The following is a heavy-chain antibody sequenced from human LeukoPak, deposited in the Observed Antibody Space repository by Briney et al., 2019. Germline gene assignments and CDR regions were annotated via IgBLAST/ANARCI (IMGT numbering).Heavy chain of an antibody. D-gene: IGHD6-13*01. V-gene: IGHV1-2*02. Sequence: SVKVSCKASGYTFTGYYMHWVRPAPGQGLEWMGWVNPNNGGTNYAQKFQGRVTMTRDTSINTGYMELSRLRSDDTAVYYCATAPRYSSSRPPFDYWGQGTLVTVSS. CDR2: VNPNNGGT. J-gene: IGHJ4*02. CDR3: ATAPRYSSSRPPFDY. CDR1: GYTFTGYY.